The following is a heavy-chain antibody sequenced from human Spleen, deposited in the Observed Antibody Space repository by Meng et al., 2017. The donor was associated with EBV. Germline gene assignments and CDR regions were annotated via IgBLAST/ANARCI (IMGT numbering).Heavy chain of an antibody. V-gene: IGHV4-34*01. CDR1: GGSFSDYY. CDR2: INHIGST. J-gene: IGHJ4*02. Sequence: QVQLHQWGAGLLKPSETLSLTCAVFGGSFSDYYWSWIRQPPGKGLEWIGEINHIGSTTYNPSLKSRVTISVDTSKNQFSLRLTSVTAADTAVYYCATAPYTMTPKDYWGQGTLVTVSS. CDR3: ATAPYTMTPKDY. D-gene: IGHD2-2*02.